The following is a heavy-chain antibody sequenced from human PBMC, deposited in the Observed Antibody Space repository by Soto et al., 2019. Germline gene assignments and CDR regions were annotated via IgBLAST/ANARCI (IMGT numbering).Heavy chain of an antibody. Sequence: SETLSLTCTVSGGSISSYYWSWIRQPPGKGLEWIGYIYYSGSTNYNPSLKSRVTISVDTSKNQFSLKLSSVTAADTAVYYCAREGISWDRNWFDPWGQGTLVTVSS. CDR3: AREGISWDRNWFDP. J-gene: IGHJ5*02. CDR1: GGSISSYY. V-gene: IGHV4-59*01. CDR2: IYYSGST. D-gene: IGHD6-13*01.